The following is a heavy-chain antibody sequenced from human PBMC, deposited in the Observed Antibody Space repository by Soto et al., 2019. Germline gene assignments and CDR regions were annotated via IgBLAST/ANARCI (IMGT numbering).Heavy chain of an antibody. CDR3: AGPIKSASSGQILY. CDR1: GGSISSSSYY. J-gene: IGHJ4*02. V-gene: IGHV4-39*01. CDR2: IYYSGST. D-gene: IGHD3-22*01. Sequence: SETLSLTCTVSGGSISSSSYYWGWIRQPPGKGLEWIGSIYYSGSTYYNPSLKSRVTISVDTSKNQFSLKLSSVTAADTAVYYCAGPIKSASSGQILYWGQGSLVTVFS.